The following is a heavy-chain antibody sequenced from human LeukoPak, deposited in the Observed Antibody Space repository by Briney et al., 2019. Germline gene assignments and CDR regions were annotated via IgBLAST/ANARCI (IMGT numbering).Heavy chain of an antibody. J-gene: IGHJ4*02. CDR1: GFTFSSYW. Sequence: PGGSLRLSCAASGFTFSSYWMSWVRQAPGKGLEWVANIKQDGSEKYYVDSVKGRFTISRDNAKNSLYLQMNSLRAEDTAVYYCARDGRNDYVWGSYRQIYYFDYWGQGTLVTVSS. V-gene: IGHV3-7*01. CDR3: ARDGRNDYVWGSYRQIYYFDY. D-gene: IGHD3-16*02. CDR2: IKQDGSEK.